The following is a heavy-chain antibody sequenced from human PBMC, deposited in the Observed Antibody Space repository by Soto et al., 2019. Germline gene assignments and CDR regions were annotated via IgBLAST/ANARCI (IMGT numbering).Heavy chain of an antibody. D-gene: IGHD1-20*01. CDR2: IYYSGIT. Sequence: PSESLSLTCTVSGGSISSYDGSWIRQPPGKGLEWIGYIYYSGITNYNPSLKSRVTISVDTSKNQFSLKLSSVTAADTAVYYCARYKSNYYYGMDVWGQGTTVTVSS. CDR3: ARYKSNYYYGMDV. V-gene: IGHV4-59*01. CDR1: GGSISSYD. J-gene: IGHJ6*02.